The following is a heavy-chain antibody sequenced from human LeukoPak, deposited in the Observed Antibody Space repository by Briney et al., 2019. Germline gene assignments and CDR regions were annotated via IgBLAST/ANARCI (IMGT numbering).Heavy chain of an antibody. CDR2: IYTSGST. Sequence: SETLSLTCTVSGGSISSGSYYWSWIRQPAGKGLEWIVRIYTSGSTNYNPSLKSRVTISVDTSKNQFSPKLSSVTAADTAVYYCARALVTTVVTNYFDYWGQGTLVTVSS. V-gene: IGHV4-61*02. CDR1: GGSISSGSYY. D-gene: IGHD4-23*01. J-gene: IGHJ4*02. CDR3: ARALVTTVVTNYFDY.